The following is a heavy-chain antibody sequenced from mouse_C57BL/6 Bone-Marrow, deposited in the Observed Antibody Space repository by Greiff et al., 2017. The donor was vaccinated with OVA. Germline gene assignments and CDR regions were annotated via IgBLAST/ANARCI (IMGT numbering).Heavy chain of an antibody. Sequence: VQLQQSGAELVKPGASVKLSCKASGYTFTEYTIHWVKQRSGQGLEWIGWFYPGSGSIKYNEKFKDKATLTADKSSSTVYMELSRLTSEDSAVYFGARHEDPPLFRSAWFAYWGQGTLVTVSA. CDR2: FYPGSGSI. J-gene: IGHJ3*01. CDR3: ARHEDPPLFRSAWFAY. V-gene: IGHV1-62-2*01. D-gene: IGHD6-2*01. CDR1: GYTFTEYT.